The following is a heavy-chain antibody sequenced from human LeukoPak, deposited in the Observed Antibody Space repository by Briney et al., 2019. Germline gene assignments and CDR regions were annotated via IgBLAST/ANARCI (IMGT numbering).Heavy chain of an antibody. CDR2: IYTSGST. CDR3: ARDLGRPGWPDSLFDY. CDR1: GFSISSYY. Sequence: PSETLSLTCTASGFSISSYYWSWIRQPAGKGLEWIGRIYTSGSTNYNPSLKSRVTMSVDTSKNQFSLELSSVTAADTAVYYCARDLGRPGWPDSLFDYWGQGTLVTVSS. V-gene: IGHV4-4*07. D-gene: IGHD6-19*01. J-gene: IGHJ4*02.